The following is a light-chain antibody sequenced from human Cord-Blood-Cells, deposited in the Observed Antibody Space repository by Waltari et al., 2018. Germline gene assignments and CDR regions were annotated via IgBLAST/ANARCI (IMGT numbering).Light chain of an antibody. V-gene: IGLV2-8*01. Sequence: QSALTQPPSASGSPGQSVTISCTGPSSDVGGYNYVYWYQQHPGKAPKLMIYEVSKRPSGVPDRLSGSKSGNTASLIVSGLQAEDEADYYCSSYAGSNNWVFGGGTKLTVL. CDR1: SSDVGGYNY. J-gene: IGLJ3*02. CDR2: EVS. CDR3: SSYAGSNNWV.